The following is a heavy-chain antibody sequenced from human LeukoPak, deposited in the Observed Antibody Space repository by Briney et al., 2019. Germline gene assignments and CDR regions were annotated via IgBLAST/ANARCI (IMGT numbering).Heavy chain of an antibody. CDR1: GFTFSSYG. V-gene: IGHV3-30*02. Sequence: GGSLRLSCAASGFTFSSYGMHWVRQAPGKGLEWVAFIRYDGSNKYYADSAKGRFTISRDNAKNSLYLQMNSLRAEDTAVYYCARDSSGFYDAFDIWGQGTMVTVSS. CDR2: IRYDGSNK. D-gene: IGHD3-22*01. CDR3: ARDSSGFYDAFDI. J-gene: IGHJ3*02.